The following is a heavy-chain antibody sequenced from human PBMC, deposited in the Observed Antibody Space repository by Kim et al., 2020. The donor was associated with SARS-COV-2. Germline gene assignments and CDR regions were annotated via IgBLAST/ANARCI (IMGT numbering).Heavy chain of an antibody. V-gene: IGHV3-7*04. D-gene: IGHD3-9*01. Sequence: RFTISRDNAKNSLYLQMNSLRAEDTAVYYCAREGVYYDILTGYHLNWFDPWGQGTLVTVSS. CDR3: AREGVYYDILTGYHLNWFDP. J-gene: IGHJ5*02.